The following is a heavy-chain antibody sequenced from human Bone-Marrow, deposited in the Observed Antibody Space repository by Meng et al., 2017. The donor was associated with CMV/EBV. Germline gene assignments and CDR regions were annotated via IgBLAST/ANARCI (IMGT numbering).Heavy chain of an antibody. CDR1: GDSVSSNRAA. V-gene: IGHV6-1*01. CDR3: ARERFDHGSGSYGYYYYGMDV. Sequence: SQTLSLTCAISGDSVSSNRAAWNWIRQSPSRGLEWLGRTYYRSKWYNDYAVYVKSRITINPDTSKNQFSLQLNSVNPEDTAVYYCARERFDHGSGSYGYYYYGMDVWGQGTTVAVSS. D-gene: IGHD3-10*01. CDR2: TYYRSKWYN. J-gene: IGHJ6*02.